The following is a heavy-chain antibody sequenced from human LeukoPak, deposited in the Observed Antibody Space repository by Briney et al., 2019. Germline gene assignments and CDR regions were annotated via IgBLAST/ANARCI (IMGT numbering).Heavy chain of an antibody. D-gene: IGHD6-13*01. CDR2: IYHSGST. V-gene: IGHV4-4*02. CDR1: GGSISSSNW. J-gene: IGHJ5*02. Sequence: KPSGTLSLTCAVSGGSISSSNWWSWVRQPPGKGLEWIGEIYHSGSTNYNPSLKSRVTISVDKSKNQFSPKLSSVTAADTAVYYCARGGIAAAGMSWFDPWGQGTLVTVSS. CDR3: ARGGIAAAGMSWFDP.